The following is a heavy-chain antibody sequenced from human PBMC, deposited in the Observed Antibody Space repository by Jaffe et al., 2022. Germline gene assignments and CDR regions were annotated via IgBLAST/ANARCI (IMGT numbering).Heavy chain of an antibody. CDR3: ARHARATGGISLGAFDI. V-gene: IGHV4-38-2*01. CDR2: IYHSGST. D-gene: IGHD3-16*02. Sequence: QVQLQESGPGLVKPSETLSLTCAVSGYSISSGYYWGWIRQPPGKGLEWIGSIYHSGSTYYNPSLKSRVTISVDTSKNQFSLKLSSVTAADTAVYYCARHARATGGISLGAFDIWGQGTMVTVSS. J-gene: IGHJ3*02. CDR1: GYSISSGYY.